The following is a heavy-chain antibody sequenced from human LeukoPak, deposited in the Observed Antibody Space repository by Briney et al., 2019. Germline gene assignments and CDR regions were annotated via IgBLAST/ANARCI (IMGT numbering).Heavy chain of an antibody. J-gene: IGHJ5*02. D-gene: IGHD5-18*01. Sequence: PSETLSLTCSVSGGSITTSFYCNWIRQRPGQGLEWIGSTHYSGSNSYNPSLSSRVSMSVDTSRHQCFLRLTSVTAADTAVYYCTRRDSPTKWYDPWGQGTLVTVSS. CDR1: GGSITTSFY. CDR3: TRRDSPTKWYDP. V-gene: IGHV4-39*01. CDR2: THYSGSN.